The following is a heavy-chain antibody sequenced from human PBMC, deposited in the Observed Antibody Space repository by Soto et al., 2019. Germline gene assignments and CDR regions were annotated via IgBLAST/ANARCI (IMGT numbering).Heavy chain of an antibody. CDR1: GFIFSDYA. CDR3: AKGVIPRRYNIPKVHFYR. D-gene: IGHD1-1*01. Sequence: GVSLRLSCSASGFIFSDYAMSWVRQAPGKGLEWVSGISSSGATTYYPDSVKGRFTISRDNSKNTLYLQMNGLRDGDTAVYYCAKGVIPRRYNIPKVHFYRWGKRSRVTVAS. V-gene: IGHV3-23*01. J-gene: IGHJ1*01. CDR2: ISSSGATT.